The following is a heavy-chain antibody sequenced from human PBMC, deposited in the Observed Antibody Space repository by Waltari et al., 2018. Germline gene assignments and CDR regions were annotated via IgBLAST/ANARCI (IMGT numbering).Heavy chain of an antibody. J-gene: IGHJ4*02. V-gene: IGHV3-30*18. CDR3: AKDRGYSGYGRFDY. CDR2: ISYDGSNK. CDR1: GFTFSSYG. D-gene: IGHD5-12*01. Sequence: QVQLVESGGGVVQPGRSLRLPCAASGFTFSSYGMHWFRQAPGKGLEWVAVISYDGSNKYYADSVKGRFTISRDNSKNTLYLQMNSLRAEDTAVYYCAKDRGYSGYGRFDYWGQGTLVTVSS.